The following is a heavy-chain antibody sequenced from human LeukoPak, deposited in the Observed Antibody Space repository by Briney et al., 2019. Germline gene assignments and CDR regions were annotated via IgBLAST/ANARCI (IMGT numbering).Heavy chain of an antibody. D-gene: IGHD6-13*01. CDR3: ARGDWSSSWELDY. CDR2: IYYSGST. V-gene: IGHV4-59*01. J-gene: IGHJ4*02. CDR1: GGSISSYY. Sequence: SETLSLTCTVSGGSISSYYWSWIRQPPGKGLEWIGYIYYSGSTNYNPSLKSRVTISVDTSKNQFSLKLSSVTAADTAVYYCARGDWSSSWELDYWGQGTLVTVSS.